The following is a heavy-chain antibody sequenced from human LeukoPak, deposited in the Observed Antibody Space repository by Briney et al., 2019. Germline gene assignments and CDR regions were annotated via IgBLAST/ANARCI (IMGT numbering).Heavy chain of an antibody. CDR1: GGTFSSYA. J-gene: IGHJ4*02. CDR2: IIPILGIA. D-gene: IGHD5-18*01. V-gene: IGHV1-69*04. Sequence: SVKVSRKASGGTFSSYAISWVRQAPGQGLEWMGRIIPILGIANYAQKFQGRVTITADKSTSTAYMELSSLRSEDTAVYYCAREVVDTAMVTFDYWGQGTLVTVSS. CDR3: AREVVDTAMVTFDY.